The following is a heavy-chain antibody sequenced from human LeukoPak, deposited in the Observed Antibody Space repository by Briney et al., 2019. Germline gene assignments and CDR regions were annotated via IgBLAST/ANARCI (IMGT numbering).Heavy chain of an antibody. V-gene: IGHV3-30*04. CDR1: GLTFSTNP. D-gene: IGHD5-24*01. J-gene: IGHJ4*02. CDR3: ARSPLDGYNYLDY. Sequence: GGSLRLSCAASGLTFSTNPMHWVRQAPGKGQEWVAVISYDGNAKYYADSVKGRFTISRDNPKNTLYLQMNSLRPEDTAVYYCARSPLDGYNYLDYWGQGTLVTVSS. CDR2: ISYDGNAK.